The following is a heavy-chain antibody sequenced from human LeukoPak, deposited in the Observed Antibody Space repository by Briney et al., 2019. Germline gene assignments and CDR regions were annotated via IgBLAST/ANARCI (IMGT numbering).Heavy chain of an antibody. D-gene: IGHD5-24*01. V-gene: IGHV4-59*01. CDR2: IYYSGST. Sequence: SETLSLTCTVSGGSISSYYWSWIRQPPGKGLEWIGYIYYSGSTKYKPSLKSRVTISVDTSKNQFSLKLSSVTAADTAVYYCARHSKEMSTTTWDYWGQGTLVTVSS. CDR1: GGSISSYY. J-gene: IGHJ4*02. CDR3: ARHSKEMSTTTWDY.